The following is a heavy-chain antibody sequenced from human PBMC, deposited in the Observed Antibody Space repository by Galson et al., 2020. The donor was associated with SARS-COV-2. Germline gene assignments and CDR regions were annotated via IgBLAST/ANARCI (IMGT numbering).Heavy chain of an antibody. Sequence: GESLKISCDASGFTFSDYYMSWIRRAPGKGLEWVSYISDSGNTMYYADSVKGRFTISRDNAKKSLFLQMNSLRAEDTAVYYCARDKSYSAGDFFFFGMDVWGQGTTVTVSS. D-gene: IGHD3-10*01. CDR3: ARDKSYSAGDFFFFGMDV. V-gene: IGHV3-11*01. CDR1: GFTFSDYY. CDR2: ISDSGNTM. J-gene: IGHJ6*02.